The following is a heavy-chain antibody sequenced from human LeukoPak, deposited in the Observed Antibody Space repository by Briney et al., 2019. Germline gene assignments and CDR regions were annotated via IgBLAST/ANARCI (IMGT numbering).Heavy chain of an antibody. V-gene: IGHV3-33*01. CDR3: ARDPSIVGATTDLPGY. CDR2: IWYDGSNK. CDR1: GFTFSSYG. J-gene: IGHJ4*02. Sequence: GRSLRLSCAASGFTFSSYGMHWVRQAPGKGLEWVAVIWYDGSNKYYADSVKGRFTISRDNSKNTLYLRMNSLRAEDTAVYYCARDPSIVGATTDLPGYWGQGTLVTVSS. D-gene: IGHD1-26*01.